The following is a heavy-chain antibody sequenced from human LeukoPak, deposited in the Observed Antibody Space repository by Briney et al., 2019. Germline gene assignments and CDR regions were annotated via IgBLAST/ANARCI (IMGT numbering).Heavy chain of an antibody. J-gene: IGHJ6*02. CDR1: VYSFTSYW. CDR2: FYLGDSDT. CDR3: ARRYCSGGSCYYGMDV. D-gene: IGHD2-15*01. V-gene: IGHV5-51*01. Sequence: GESLKISCKGSVYSFTSYWIGWVRQMPGKGLEWMGIFYLGDSDTRYSPSFQGQVTISADKSISTAYLQWSSLKASDTAIYYCARRYCSGGSCYYGMDVWGQGTTVTVCS.